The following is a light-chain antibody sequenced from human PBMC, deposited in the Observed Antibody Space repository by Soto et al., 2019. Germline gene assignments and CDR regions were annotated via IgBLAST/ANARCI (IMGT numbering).Light chain of an antibody. V-gene: IGKV1-13*02. CDR2: DVS. CDR1: QDIRGA. J-gene: IGKJ5*01. CDR3: QQFNSYPVT. Sequence: AIRLTQSPSSLSASVADRVTITCLASQDIRGALAWYQQKPGKPPKLLIYDVSTLENGVPSRFSGDSSGTQFTLTISGLQPEDFGTYYCQQFNSYPVTFGHGTRLDIK.